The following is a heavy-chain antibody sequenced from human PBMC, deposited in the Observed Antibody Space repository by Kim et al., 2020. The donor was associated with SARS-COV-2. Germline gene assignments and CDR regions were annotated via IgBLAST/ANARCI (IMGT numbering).Heavy chain of an antibody. CDR1: GFTFSRYA. D-gene: IGHD1-26*01. CDR3: AKDYSGGSYFVG. Sequence: GGSLRLSCAASGFTFSRYAMGWVRRAPGKGLEWVSTTNTFYADSVKGRFIISRDNSKNMLYLQMNSLRAEDTALYYCAKDYSGGSYFVGWGQGTLVTVTS. CDR2: TNT. V-gene: IGHV3-23*05. J-gene: IGHJ4*02.